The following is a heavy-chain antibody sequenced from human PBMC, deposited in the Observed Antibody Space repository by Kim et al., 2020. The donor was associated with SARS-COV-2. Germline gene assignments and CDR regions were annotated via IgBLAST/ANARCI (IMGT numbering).Heavy chain of an antibody. Sequence: GGSLRLSCAASGFTFDDYAMHWVRQAPGKGLEWVSGISWNSGSIGYADSVKGRFTISRDNAKNSLYLQMNSLRAEDTALYYCAKAKPRGGAAAGFYYYYGMDVWGQGTTVTVSS. J-gene: IGHJ6*02. V-gene: IGHV3-9*01. D-gene: IGHD6-13*01. CDR1: GFTFDDYA. CDR3: AKAKPRGGAAAGFYYYYGMDV. CDR2: ISWNSGSI.